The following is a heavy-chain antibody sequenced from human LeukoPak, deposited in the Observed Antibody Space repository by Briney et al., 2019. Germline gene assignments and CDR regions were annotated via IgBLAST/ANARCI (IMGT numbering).Heavy chain of an antibody. CDR2: INHSGST. D-gene: IGHD6-13*01. CDR3: ARGRGSGIAAR. CDR1: GGSFSGYY. V-gene: IGHV4-34*01. Sequence: SETLSLTCAVYGGSFSGYYWSWIRQPPGKGLEWIGEINHSGSTNYNPSLKSRVTISVDTSKNQFSLKLSSVTAADTAVYYCARGRGSGIAARGGQGTLVPVSS. J-gene: IGHJ4*02.